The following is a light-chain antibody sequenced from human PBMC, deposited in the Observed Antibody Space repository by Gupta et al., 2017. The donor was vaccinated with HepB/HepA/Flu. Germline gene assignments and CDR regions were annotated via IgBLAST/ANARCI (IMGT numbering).Light chain of an antibody. V-gene: IGLV1-51*02. J-gene: IGLJ2*01. CDR1: SSNIGNNY. CDR3: GTWDSSMSAVV. Sequence: QSVLTQPPSVSAAPGHTVTISCSGSSSNIGNNYVSWYQQLPGTAPKLLIYENNKRPSGIPDRFSGSKSGTSATLGITGLQTGDEADYYCGTWDSSMSAVVFGGGTKLTVL. CDR2: ENN.